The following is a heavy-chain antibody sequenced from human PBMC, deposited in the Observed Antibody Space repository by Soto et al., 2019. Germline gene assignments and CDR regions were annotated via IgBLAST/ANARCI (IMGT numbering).Heavy chain of an antibody. CDR3: ARKRFYYYGMDV. V-gene: IGHV4-34*01. CDR2: INHSGST. CDR1: GGSFSGYY. Sequence: SETLSLTCAVYGGSFSGYYWSWIRQPPGKGLEWIGEINHSGSTNYNPSLKSRVTISVDTSKNQFSLKLSSVTVADTAVYYCARKRFYYYGMDVWGQGTTVTVSS. J-gene: IGHJ6*02.